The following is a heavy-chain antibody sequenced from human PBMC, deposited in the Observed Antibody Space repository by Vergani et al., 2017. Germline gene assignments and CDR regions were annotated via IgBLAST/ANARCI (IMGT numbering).Heavy chain of an antibody. CDR1: GGPISSYY. J-gene: IGHJ6*03. D-gene: IGHD6-19*01. Sequence: QVQLQESGPGLVKPSETLSLTCTVSGGPISSYYWSWIRQPAGKGLEWIGRIYTSGSTNYNPSLKSRVTMSVDTSKNQFSLKLSSVTAADTAVYYCARGHSGGWAKYYYYYMDVWGKGTTVTVSS. V-gene: IGHV4-4*07. CDR2: IYTSGST. CDR3: ARGHSGGWAKYYYYYMDV.